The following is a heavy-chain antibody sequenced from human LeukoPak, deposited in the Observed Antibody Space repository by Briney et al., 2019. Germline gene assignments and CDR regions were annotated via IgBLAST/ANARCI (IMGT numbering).Heavy chain of an antibody. J-gene: IGHJ6*03. CDR3: ARNAAIQLWLSPYYYYMDV. V-gene: IGHV4-34*01. Sequence: SETLSLTCAVYGGSFSGYYWGWIRQPPGKGLECIGSIYYSGSTNYKSSLKSRVTISVDTSKNQFSLKLSSVTAADTAVYYCARNAAIQLWLSPYYYYMDVWGKGTTVTISS. D-gene: IGHD5-18*01. CDR2: IYYSGST. CDR1: GGSFSGYY.